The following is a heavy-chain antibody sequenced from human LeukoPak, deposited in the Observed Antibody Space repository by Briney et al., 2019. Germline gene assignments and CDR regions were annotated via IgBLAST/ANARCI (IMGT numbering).Heavy chain of an antibody. J-gene: IGHJ6*03. CDR1: GFTFSSYG. CDR2: IWYDGSNK. CDR3: AREVSPQGGSSSVDPRNYYMDV. Sequence: GRSLRLSCAASGFTFSSYGMHWVRQAPGKGLERVAVIWYDGSNKYYGDSVKGRFTISRDNSKKTPYLQMNSLRVEDTAVYYCAREVSPQGGSSSVDPRNYYMDVWGKGTTVTVSS. V-gene: IGHV3-33*01. D-gene: IGHD6-6*01.